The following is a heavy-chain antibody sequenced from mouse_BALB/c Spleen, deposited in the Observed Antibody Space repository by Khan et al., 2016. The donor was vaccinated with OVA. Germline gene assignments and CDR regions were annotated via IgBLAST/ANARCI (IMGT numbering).Heavy chain of an antibody. CDR3: ARTARIKY. V-gene: IGHV3-2*02. D-gene: IGHD1-2*01. J-gene: IGHJ2*01. CDR1: GYSITSGYG. CDR2: ISYSGST. Sequence: EVQLQELGPGLVKPSQSLSLTCTVTGYSITSGYGWNWIRQFPGNKLEWMGYISYSGSTNYNPSLKSRISTTRDTSKNQFFLQLNSVTTEDTATYYCARTARIKYWGQGTTLTVSS.